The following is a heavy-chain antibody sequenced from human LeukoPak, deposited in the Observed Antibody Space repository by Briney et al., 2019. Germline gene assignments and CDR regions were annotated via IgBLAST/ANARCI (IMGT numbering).Heavy chain of an antibody. CDR1: GYTLTTFA. V-gene: IGHV7-4-1*02. J-gene: IGHJ4*02. CDR3: ARLESGYYYDFDY. CDR2: INTDTGNP. D-gene: IGHD3-22*01. Sequence: ASVKVSCKAAGYTLTTFAMNWVRQAPGQGLEWMGWINTDTGNPTYAQGFTGRFVFSLDTSVSTAYLQISSLKAEDTAVYYCARLESGYYYDFDYWGQGTLVTVSS.